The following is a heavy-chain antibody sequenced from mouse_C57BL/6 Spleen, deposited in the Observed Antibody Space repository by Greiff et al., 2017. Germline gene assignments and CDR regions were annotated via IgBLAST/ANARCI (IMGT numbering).Heavy chain of an antibody. CDR2: IRSKSNNYAT. CDR3: VRHGYSKGVYAMDY. V-gene: IGHV10-1*01. CDR1: GFSFNTYA. D-gene: IGHD2-5*01. Sequence: EVQGVESGGGLVQPKGSLKLSCAASGFSFNTYAMNWVRQAPGKGLEWVARIRSKSNNYATYYADSVKDRFTISRDDSESMLYLQMNNLKTEDTAMYYCVRHGYSKGVYAMDYWGQGTSVTVSS. J-gene: IGHJ4*01.